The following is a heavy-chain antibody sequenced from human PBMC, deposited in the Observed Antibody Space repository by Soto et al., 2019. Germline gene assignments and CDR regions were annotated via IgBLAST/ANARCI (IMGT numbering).Heavy chain of an antibody. CDR1: GYTFTSYG. D-gene: IGHD1-26*01. V-gene: IGHV1-18*01. J-gene: IGHJ5*02. CDR3: ARVVGAIGHWFEP. CDR2: SSAYNYNT. Sequence: QVQLVQSGAEVKKPGASVKVSCKASGYTFTSYGLSWVRQAPGQGLEWMGRSSAYNYNTNYVQKLQGRVTMTTDKSTSTDYMELRSLKSGDTAVYCCARVVGAIGHWFEPWAQGTRVTASS.